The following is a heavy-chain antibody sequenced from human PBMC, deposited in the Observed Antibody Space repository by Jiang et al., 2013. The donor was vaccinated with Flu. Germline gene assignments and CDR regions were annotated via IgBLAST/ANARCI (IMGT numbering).Heavy chain of an antibody. CDR3: AKDRREKFFDY. V-gene: IGHV1-3*01. CDR1: TFSA. D-gene: IGHD3-3*01. J-gene: IGHJ4*02. Sequence: TFSAMHWVRQAPGQRLEWMGWINAGNGNTKYSENFQGRVTITRDTSASTVHMELSSLRTEDTAVYYCAKDRREKFFDYWGQGSLVTVSS. CDR2: INAGNGNT.